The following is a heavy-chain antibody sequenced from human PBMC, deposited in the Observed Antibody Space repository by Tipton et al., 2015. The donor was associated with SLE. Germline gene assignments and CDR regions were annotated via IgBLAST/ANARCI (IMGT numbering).Heavy chain of an antibody. CDR1: GYSISSGYY. V-gene: IGHV4-38-2*01. D-gene: IGHD3-22*01. Sequence: TLSLTCAVSGYSISSGYYWGWIRQPPGKGLEWIGSIYHSGSTYYNPSLKSRVTISVDTPKNQFSLKLSSVTAADTAVYYCARAFLYYYDSSGSRYFDYWGQGTLVTVSS. J-gene: IGHJ4*02. CDR2: IYHSGST. CDR3: ARAFLYYYDSSGSRYFDY.